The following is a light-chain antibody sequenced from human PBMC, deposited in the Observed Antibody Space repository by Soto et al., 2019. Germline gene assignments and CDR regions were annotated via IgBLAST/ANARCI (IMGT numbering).Light chain of an antibody. Sequence: EIVLTQSPATLSLSPGERATLSCRASPSVPNYLAWYQQKPGQAPRLLIYGAFNRATGIPARFSGSGSGADFTLTISSLEPEDFAVYYCQQRNIWPPVTFGQGTRLE. V-gene: IGKV3-11*01. CDR1: PSVPNY. CDR3: QQRNIWPPVT. J-gene: IGKJ5*01. CDR2: GAF.